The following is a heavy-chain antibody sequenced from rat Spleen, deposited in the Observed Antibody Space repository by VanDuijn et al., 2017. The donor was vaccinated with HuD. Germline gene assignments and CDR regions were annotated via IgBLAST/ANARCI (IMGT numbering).Heavy chain of an antibody. J-gene: IGHJ2*01. CDR3: AKSRFYYYDGGYYCFNY. CDR2: ISTTGGST. D-gene: IGHD1-12*02. V-gene: IGHV5-27*01. Sequence: EVQLVESGGGLVQPGRSLKLSCAASGFTFSDYYMAWVRQAPTKGLEWVASISTTGGSTYYRDSVKGRFTISRDNAKSTLFLQMDSLRSEDTATYYCAKSRFYYYDGGYYCFNYWGQGVMVTVSS. CDR1: GFTFSDYY.